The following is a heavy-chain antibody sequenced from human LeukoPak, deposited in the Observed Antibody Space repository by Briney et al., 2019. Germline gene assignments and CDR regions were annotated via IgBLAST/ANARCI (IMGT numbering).Heavy chain of an antibody. CDR2: ISAYNGNT. CDR3: ARSPVLRFLEWFPYYFDY. J-gene: IGHJ4*02. Sequence: ASVKVSCKASGYTFTSYGISWVRQAPGQGLEWLGWISAYNGNTNYAQKLQGRVTMTTDTSTSTAYMELRSLRSDDTAVYYCARSPVLRFLEWFPYYFDYWGQGTLVTVSS. D-gene: IGHD3-3*01. V-gene: IGHV1-18*01. CDR1: GYTFTSYG.